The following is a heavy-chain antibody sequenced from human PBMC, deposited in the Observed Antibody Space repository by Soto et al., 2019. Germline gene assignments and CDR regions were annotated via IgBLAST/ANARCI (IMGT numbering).Heavy chain of an antibody. CDR1: GFTFSSYW. Sequence: EVQLVESGGGLVQPGGSLRLSCAASGFTFSSYWMSWVRQAPGKGLEWVANIKQDGSEKYYVDSVKGRFTISRDNAKNSLYLQMNSLRAEDTAVYYCAREACSGGSCWDPDWFDPWGQGTLVTVSS. D-gene: IGHD2-15*01. J-gene: IGHJ5*02. CDR2: IKQDGSEK. V-gene: IGHV3-7*03. CDR3: AREACSGGSCWDPDWFDP.